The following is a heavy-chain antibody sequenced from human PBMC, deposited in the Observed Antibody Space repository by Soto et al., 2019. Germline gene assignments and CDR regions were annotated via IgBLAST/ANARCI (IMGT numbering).Heavy chain of an antibody. CDR1: GFTFSSYG. CDR2: ISYDGSNK. J-gene: IGHJ3*02. CDR3: AKTRALWFGESRDAFDI. V-gene: IGHV3-30*18. Sequence: QVQLVESGGGEVQPGRSLRLSCAASGFTFSSYGMHWVRQAPGKGLEWVAVISYDGSNKYYADSVKGRFTISRDNSKNTLYLQMNSLRAEDTAVYYCAKTRALWFGESRDAFDIWGQGTMVTVSS. D-gene: IGHD3-10*01.